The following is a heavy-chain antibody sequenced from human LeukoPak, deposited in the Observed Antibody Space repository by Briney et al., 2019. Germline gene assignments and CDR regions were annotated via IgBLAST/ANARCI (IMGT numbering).Heavy chain of an antibody. Sequence: SETLSLTCTVSGYSISSGYYWGWIRQPPGKGLEWIGEIYHSGSTNYNPSLKSRVTISVDKSKNQFSLKLSSVTAADTAVYYCARRVGATAWYFDLWGRGTLVTVSS. D-gene: IGHD1-26*01. CDR1: GYSISSGYY. CDR3: ARRVGATAWYFDL. CDR2: IYHSGST. J-gene: IGHJ2*01. V-gene: IGHV4-38-2*02.